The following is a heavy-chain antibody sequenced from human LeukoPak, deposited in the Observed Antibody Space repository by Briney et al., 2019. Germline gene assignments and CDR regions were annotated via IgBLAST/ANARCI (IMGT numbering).Heavy chain of an antibody. J-gene: IGHJ4*02. CDR1: GFTFSSYS. Sequence: GGSLRLSCAASGFTFSSYSMNWVRQAPGKGLEWVSSISSSSSYIYYAVSVKGRFTISRDNAKNSLYLQMNSLRAEDTAVYYCAKDKPLGYWGQGTLVTVSS. CDR2: ISSSSSYI. CDR3: AKDKPLGY. D-gene: IGHD2-15*01. V-gene: IGHV3-21*01.